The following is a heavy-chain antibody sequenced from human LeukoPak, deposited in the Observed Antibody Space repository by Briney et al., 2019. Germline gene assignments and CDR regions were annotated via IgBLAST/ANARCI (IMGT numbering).Heavy chain of an antibody. CDR1: GYSFTSYW. Sequence: GESLKISFKGSGYSFTSYWSGWVRQMPGKGLGWMGIIYPGDSDTRYSPSFKGQVTISADKSISTAYLQWSSLKASDTAMYYCARHRVYYDSSGYDAFDIWGQGTMVTVSS. V-gene: IGHV5-51*01. CDR3: ARHRVYYDSSGYDAFDI. CDR2: IYPGDSDT. J-gene: IGHJ3*02. D-gene: IGHD3-22*01.